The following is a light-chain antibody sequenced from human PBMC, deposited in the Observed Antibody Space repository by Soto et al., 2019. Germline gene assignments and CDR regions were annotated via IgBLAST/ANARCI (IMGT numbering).Light chain of an antibody. Sequence: QSALTQPPSASGSPGQSVTISCTGTSRDVGGYNYVSWYQQHPGKAPKLMIYEVSQRPSGVPDRFSGSKSGNTASLTVSGLQAEDEADYYCSSYAGSNSVVFGGGTKLTVL. CDR1: SRDVGGYNY. J-gene: IGLJ2*01. CDR3: SSYAGSNSVV. CDR2: EVS. V-gene: IGLV2-8*01.